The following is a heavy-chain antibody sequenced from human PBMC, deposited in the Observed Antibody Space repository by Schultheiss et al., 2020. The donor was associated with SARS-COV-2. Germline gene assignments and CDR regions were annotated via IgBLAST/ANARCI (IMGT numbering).Heavy chain of an antibody. CDR1: GGSISSYY. V-gene: IGHV4-59*01. CDR3: ARALDLQMPLYYYYGMDV. D-gene: IGHD2-2*01. Sequence: SETLSLTCTVSGGSISSYYWSWIRQPPGKGLEWIGYIYYSGSTNYNPSLKSRVTISVDTSKNQFSLKLSSVTAADTAVYYCARALDLQMPLYYYYGMDVWGLGTTVTVSS. CDR2: IYYSGST. J-gene: IGHJ6*01.